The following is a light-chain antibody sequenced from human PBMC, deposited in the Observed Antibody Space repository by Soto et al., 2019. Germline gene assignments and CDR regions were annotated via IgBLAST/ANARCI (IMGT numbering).Light chain of an antibody. CDR1: QGISNY. Sequence: DIQMTQSPSSLSASVGDRVTITCRASQGISNYLAWYQQKPGKVPKLLIYAASTLQSGVQSRFSGSGSGTDFTLTISSLQPEDVATYYGQKYNSPGTFGPGTKVDIK. J-gene: IGKJ3*01. CDR3: QKYNSPGT. V-gene: IGKV1-27*01. CDR2: AAS.